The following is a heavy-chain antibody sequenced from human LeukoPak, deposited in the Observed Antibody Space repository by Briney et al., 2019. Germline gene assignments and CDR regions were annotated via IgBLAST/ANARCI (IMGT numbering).Heavy chain of an antibody. CDR1: GFXFSSYG. CDR2: IWSDGSNK. Sequence: GRSRRLSCAASGFXFSSYGMNWVRQAPGKGLEWVAIIWSDGSNKYYADSVKGRFTISRDNSKNTLYLQMNSLRAEDTAVYYCARDLPYSSSPNFDYWGQGILVTVSS. J-gene: IGHJ4*02. CDR3: ARDLPYSSSPNFDY. D-gene: IGHD6-6*01. V-gene: IGHV3-33*01.